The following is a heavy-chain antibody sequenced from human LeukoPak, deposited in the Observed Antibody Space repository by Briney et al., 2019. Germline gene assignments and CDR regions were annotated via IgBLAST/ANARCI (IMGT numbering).Heavy chain of an antibody. CDR1: GGTFSSYA. CDR3: ASLGVSDIVVVVAATDPEYYYYMDG. Sequence: GSSVKVSCKASGGTFSSYAISWVRQAPGQGLEWMGGIIPIFGTANYAQKFQGRVTITTDESTSTAYMELSSLRSEDTAVYYCASLGVSDIVVVVAATDPEYYYYMDGWGKGSTVTVSS. D-gene: IGHD2-15*01. J-gene: IGHJ6*03. CDR2: IIPIFGTA. V-gene: IGHV1-69*05.